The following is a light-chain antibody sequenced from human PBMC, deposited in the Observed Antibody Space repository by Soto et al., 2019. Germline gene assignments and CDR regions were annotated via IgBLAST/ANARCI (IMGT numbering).Light chain of an antibody. Sequence: QAVVTQPPSASGTPGQRVTISCSGSSSNIGSNYVYWYQQLPGTAPKLLIYRNNQRPSGVPDRFSGSKSGTSASLAISGLRSEDEADDYCAAGDDSLSGVVFGGGTKLTVL. CDR1: SSNIGSNY. V-gene: IGLV1-47*01. CDR2: RNN. J-gene: IGLJ2*01. CDR3: AAGDDSLSGVV.